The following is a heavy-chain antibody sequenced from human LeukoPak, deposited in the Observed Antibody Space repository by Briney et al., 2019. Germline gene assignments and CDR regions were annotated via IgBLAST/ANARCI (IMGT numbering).Heavy chain of an antibody. CDR1: GLTFSSYA. Sequence: GGSLRLSCAASGLTFSSYAMNWVRQAPGKGLEWVSAISGSGSSTYYADSVKGRFTISRDNSKNTLYLQMDSLRAEDTALYYCATTVRYFDWLSSPRGFDYWGQGTLVTVSS. CDR3: ATTVRYFDWLSSPRGFDY. V-gene: IGHV3-23*01. CDR2: ISGSGSST. J-gene: IGHJ4*02. D-gene: IGHD3-9*01.